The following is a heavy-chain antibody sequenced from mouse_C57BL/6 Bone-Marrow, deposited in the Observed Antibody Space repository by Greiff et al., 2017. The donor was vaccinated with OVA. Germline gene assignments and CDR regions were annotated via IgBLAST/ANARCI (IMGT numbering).Heavy chain of an antibody. D-gene: IGHD2-2*01. CDR2: IDPSDSYT. Sequence: QVQLQQPGAELVKPGASVKLSCKASGYTFTSYWMQWVNQRPGQGLEWIGEIDPSDSYTNYNQKFKGKATLTVDTSSSTAYMQLSSLTSEDSAVYSCAREDYGYPFDYWGQGTTLTVSS. CDR3: AREDYGYPFDY. CDR1: GYTFTSYW. V-gene: IGHV1-50*01. J-gene: IGHJ2*01.